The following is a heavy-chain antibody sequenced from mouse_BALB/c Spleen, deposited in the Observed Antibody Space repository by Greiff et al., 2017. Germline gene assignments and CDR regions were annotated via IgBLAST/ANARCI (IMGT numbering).Heavy chain of an antibody. CDR2: INPSSGYT. V-gene: IGHV1-4*01. D-gene: IGHD1-1*01. CDR3: ARSGTTVVAPAY. CDR1: GYTFTSYT. Sequence: VQLQQSGAELARPGASVKMSCKASGYTFTSYTMHWVKQRPGQGLEWIGYINPSSGYTNYNQKFKDKATLTADKSSSTAYMQLSSLTSEDSAVYYCARSGTTVVAPAYWGQGTLVTVSA. J-gene: IGHJ3*01.